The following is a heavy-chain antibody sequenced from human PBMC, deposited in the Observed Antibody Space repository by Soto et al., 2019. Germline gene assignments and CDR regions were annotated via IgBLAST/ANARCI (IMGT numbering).Heavy chain of an antibody. CDR1: GXTFSGFC. Sequence: SLRLSCAASGXTFSGFCMYWVRQPPGKGLVWVSRVNLDGSRPTFADSVKGRFTISRDNAKNTLYLQMNSLRAEDTDVYYCARANGYLKSHLDSWGQGTLGTVSS. CDR2: VNLDGSRP. V-gene: IGHV3-74*01. J-gene: IGHJ4*02. CDR3: ARANGYLKSHLDS. D-gene: IGHD5-18*01.